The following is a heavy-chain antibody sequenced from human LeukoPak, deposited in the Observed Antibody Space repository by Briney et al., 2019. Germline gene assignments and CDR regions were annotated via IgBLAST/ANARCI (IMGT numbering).Heavy chain of an antibody. D-gene: IGHD3-10*01. CDR1: GFSFSSYW. CDR3: VRDGMGVIKAFDI. V-gene: IGHV3-7*05. J-gene: IGHJ3*02. Sequence: GGSLRLSCVASGFSFSSYWVSWVRQAPGKGLEWVANIKQDGSEKYYVDSVKGRFTISRDNAKNSLYLQMSSLRAEDTAVYYCVRDGMGVIKAFDIWGQGTMVTVSS. CDR2: IKQDGSEK.